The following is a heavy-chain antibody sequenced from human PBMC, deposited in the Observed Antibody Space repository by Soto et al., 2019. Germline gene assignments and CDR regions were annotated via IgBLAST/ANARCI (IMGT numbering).Heavy chain of an antibody. J-gene: IGHJ5*02. V-gene: IGHV3-23*01. CDR2: ISASGDYT. CDR1: GFTFSNYA. Sequence: EVQLLESGGGLVQPGGSLRLSCAASGFTFSNYAMSWVRQAPGKGLEWVSIISASGDYTYYADSVKGRFPISRDNSTNMMYMQMNSLRAVDTAVYYCASLVVAATSVTGDWSGPWGHGILVTVSS. CDR3: ASLVVAATSVTGDWSGP. D-gene: IGHD2-15*01.